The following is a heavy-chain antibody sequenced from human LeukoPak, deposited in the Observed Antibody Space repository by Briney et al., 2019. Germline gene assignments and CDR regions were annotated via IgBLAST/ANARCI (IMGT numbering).Heavy chain of an antibody. V-gene: IGHV1-2*02. D-gene: IGHD2-21*01. Sequence: GASVKVSCKASGYTFTGYYMHWVRQAPGQGLEWMGWINPNSGGTNYAQKFQGRVTMTRDTSISTAYMELSRLRSDDTAVYYCARVRPGVLGRVVARGWFDPWGQGTLITVSS. CDR1: GYTFTGYY. CDR3: ARVRPGVLGRVVARGWFDP. J-gene: IGHJ5*02. CDR2: INPNSGGT.